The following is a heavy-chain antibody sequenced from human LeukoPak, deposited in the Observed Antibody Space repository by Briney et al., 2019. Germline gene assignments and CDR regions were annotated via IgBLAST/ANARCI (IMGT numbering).Heavy chain of an antibody. CDR3: ARDQRGTVTSQGLNWYFDF. J-gene: IGHJ2*01. D-gene: IGHD4-17*01. V-gene: IGHV3-48*02. Sequence: PGGSLRLSCAASGFTFSSYSMNWVRQAPGKGLEWVSYISSNSSIIYYADSVKGRFTISRDNAKNSLYLQINSLRDEDTAVCYCARDQRGTVTSQGLNWYFDFWGRGTLVTVSS. CDR2: ISSNSSII. CDR1: GFTFSSYS.